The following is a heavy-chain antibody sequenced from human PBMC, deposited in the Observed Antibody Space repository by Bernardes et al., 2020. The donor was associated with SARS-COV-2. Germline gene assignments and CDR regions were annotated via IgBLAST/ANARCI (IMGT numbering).Heavy chain of an antibody. J-gene: IGHJ4*02. CDR1: GDSVSSGSFY. V-gene: IGHV4-61*02. CDR2: IYTSGRT. Sequence: SETLSLTCTVSGDSVSSGSFYWSWIRQPAGRGLEWIGRIYTSGRTNYNPSLKSRVTISLDTSKNQFSLKLSSVTAADTAVYYCGGVDNYVIDYWGQGTRVTVSS. CDR3: GGVDNYVIDY. D-gene: IGHD1-1*01.